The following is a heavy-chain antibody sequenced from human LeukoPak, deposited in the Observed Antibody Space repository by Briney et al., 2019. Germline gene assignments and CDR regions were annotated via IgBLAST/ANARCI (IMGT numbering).Heavy chain of an antibody. CDR2: ITSNSATI. Sequence: QPGGSLRLSCAASGFTFSVYSMNWVRQPPGMGLEWVSYITSNSATIQYADSVKGRFTISRGNAKNSLSLQMNSLRDEDTAVYYCARSVGGHFDYWGQGMLVTVSS. V-gene: IGHV3-48*02. J-gene: IGHJ4*02. CDR3: ARSVGGHFDY. D-gene: IGHD3-16*01. CDR1: GFTFSVYS.